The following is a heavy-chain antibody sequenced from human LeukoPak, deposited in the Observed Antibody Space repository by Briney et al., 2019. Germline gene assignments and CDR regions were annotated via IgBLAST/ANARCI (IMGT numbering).Heavy chain of an antibody. CDR1: GYDFANFW. D-gene: IGHD2-15*01. V-gene: IGHV5-51*01. CDR3: ATQGTLTPHNAFDV. J-gene: IGHJ3*01. CDR2: IYPGDSDT. Sequence: GESLKISXQASGYDFANFWIGWVRQMPGKGQDWMGIIYPGDSDTRYSPSFQGQVTISADKSISTAYLQWTSLKASDTAMYYCATQGTLTPHNAFDVWGQGTMVTVSS.